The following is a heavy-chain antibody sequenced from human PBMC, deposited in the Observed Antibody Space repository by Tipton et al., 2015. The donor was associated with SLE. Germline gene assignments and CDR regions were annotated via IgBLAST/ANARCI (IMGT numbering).Heavy chain of an antibody. Sequence: TLSLTCTVSGGSISSGGYYWSWIRQHPGKGLEWIGYIYYSGSTYYNPSLKSRVTISVDTSKNQFSLKVTSVTAADTAVYFCARGPRRVNFFGVVFWSAFDIWGQGTMVTVSS. D-gene: IGHD3-3*01. V-gene: IGHV4-31*03. CDR1: GGSISSGGYY. CDR3: ARGPRRVNFFGVVFWSAFDI. J-gene: IGHJ3*02. CDR2: IYYSGST.